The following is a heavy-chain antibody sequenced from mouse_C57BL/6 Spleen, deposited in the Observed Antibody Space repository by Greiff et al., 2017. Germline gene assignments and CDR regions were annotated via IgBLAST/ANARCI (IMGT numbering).Heavy chain of an antibody. CDR1: GYTFTDYY. CDR2: IYPGSGNT. J-gene: IGHJ3*01. D-gene: IGHD1-1*01. V-gene: IGHV1-76*01. CDR3: AREGTVVPFAY. Sequence: QVQLQQSGAELVRPGASVKLSCKASGYTFTDYYINWVKQRPGQGLEWIARIYPGSGNTYYNEKFKGKATLTAEKSSSTAYMQLSSLTSEDSAVYFCAREGTVVPFAYWGQGTLGTVSA.